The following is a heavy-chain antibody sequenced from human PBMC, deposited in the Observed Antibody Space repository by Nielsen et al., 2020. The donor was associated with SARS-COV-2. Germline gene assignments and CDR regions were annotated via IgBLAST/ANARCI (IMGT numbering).Heavy chain of an antibody. CDR3: ARSLGGPIHYYFYMDV. Sequence: GESLKISCAASGFTFSGYTMNWVRQAPGKGLEWVSSISSSSSQVFYADLLKGRFTISRDNAKNSLYLQMNSLRAEDTAVYYCARSLGGPIHYYFYMDVWGKGTTVTVSS. J-gene: IGHJ6*03. D-gene: IGHD3-16*01. V-gene: IGHV3-21*01. CDR2: ISSSSSQV. CDR1: GFTFSGYT.